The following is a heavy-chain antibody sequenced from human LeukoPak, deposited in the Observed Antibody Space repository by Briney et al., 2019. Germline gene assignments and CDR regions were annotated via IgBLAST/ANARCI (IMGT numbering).Heavy chain of an antibody. CDR1: GGSISGYY. CDR2: IYYSGST. CDR3: ATGDSSGYYFAEYFQH. J-gene: IGHJ1*01. Sequence: PSETLSLTCTVSGGSISGYYWSWIRQPPGEGLEWIGYIYYSGSTNYNPSLKSRVTISVDTSKNQFSLKLSSVTAADTAVYYCATGDSSGYYFAEYFQHWGQGTLVSVSS. V-gene: IGHV4-59*08. D-gene: IGHD3-22*01.